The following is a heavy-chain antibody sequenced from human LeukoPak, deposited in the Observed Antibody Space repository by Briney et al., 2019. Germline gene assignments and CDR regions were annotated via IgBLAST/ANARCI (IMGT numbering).Heavy chain of an antibody. D-gene: IGHD1-26*01. CDR3: ARYIVSYPHDAFDI. V-gene: IGHV4-38-2*02. CDR2: IYHSGST. Sequence: SETLSLTCTVSGYSISSGYYWGWIRQPPGKGLEWIGSIYHSGSTYYNPSLKSRVTISVDTSKNQFSLKLSSVTAADTAFYYCARYIVSYPHDAFDIWGQGTMVTVSS. J-gene: IGHJ3*02. CDR1: GYSISSGYY.